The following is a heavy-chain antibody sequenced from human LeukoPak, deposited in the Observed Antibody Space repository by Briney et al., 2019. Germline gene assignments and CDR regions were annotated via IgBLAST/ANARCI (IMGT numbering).Heavy chain of an antibody. J-gene: IGHJ4*02. CDR2: IKQDGSEK. Sequence: GRSLRLSCAPSGLTLSSYWMSSVRQAPGKGLEWVANIKQDGSEKYYVDSVKGRCIISRDNAKNSLYLQMNSLRAEDTAVDYCSRDWTDTAMGVFDYWGQGTLVTVSS. CDR3: SRDWTDTAMGVFDY. CDR1: GLTLSSYW. D-gene: IGHD5-18*01. V-gene: IGHV3-7*01.